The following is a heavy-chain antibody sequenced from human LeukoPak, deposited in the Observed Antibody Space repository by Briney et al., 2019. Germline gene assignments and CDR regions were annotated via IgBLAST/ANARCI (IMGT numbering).Heavy chain of an antibody. CDR2: IRSNGSNK. CDR3: AKDPSFYYDYVLGSSRAQVPTDY. D-gene: IGHD3-16*02. CDR1: GFTFSSYG. J-gene: IGHJ4*02. Sequence: GGSLRLSCAASGFTFSSYGMHWVRQAPGKGLEWVAYIRSNGSNKYYADSVKGRFTISRDNAKTKLYLQMNSLRAKDTAVYYSAKDPSFYYDYVLGSSRAQVPTDYWGQGTLVTVSS. V-gene: IGHV3-30*02.